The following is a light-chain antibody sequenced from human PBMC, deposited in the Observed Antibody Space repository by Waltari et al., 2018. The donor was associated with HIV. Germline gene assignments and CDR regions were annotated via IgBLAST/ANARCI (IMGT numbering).Light chain of an antibody. CDR2: GNS. Sequence: QSVLTQPPSVSGAPAQRVTISCTGSSSHIGARYAVPRYNQLPGTAPKLLIYGNSTRPSGVPDRFSGSKSGTSASLAITGLQAEDEADYYCQSYDSSLSAYVFGTGTKVTVL. J-gene: IGLJ1*01. CDR1: SSHIGARYA. V-gene: IGLV1-40*01. CDR3: QSYDSSLSAYV.